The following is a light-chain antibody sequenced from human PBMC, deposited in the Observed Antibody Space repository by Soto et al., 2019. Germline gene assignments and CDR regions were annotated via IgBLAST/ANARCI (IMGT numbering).Light chain of an antibody. CDR3: QQYYSYPPT. J-gene: IGKJ1*01. CDR1: QSINSR. Sequence: DIQMTQSPSTLSASVGDRVTITCRASQSINSRLAWYQQKPGKAPKVLIYAASTLQSGVPSRFSGSGSGTDFTLTISCLQSEDFATYYCQQYYSYPPTFGQGTKVDIK. CDR2: AAS. V-gene: IGKV1-5*01.